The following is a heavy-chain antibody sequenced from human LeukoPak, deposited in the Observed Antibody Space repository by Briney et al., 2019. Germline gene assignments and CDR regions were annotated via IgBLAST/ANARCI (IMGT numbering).Heavy chain of an antibody. Sequence: GASVKVSCKASGFTFSNSAVQWVRQARGQRLEWIGWIVVDSGHTNYAQKFQERVTITRDMSTSTAYMELSSLRSEDTAVYYCAVHLEYSSWTAHRGILDYWGQGTLVTVSS. CDR3: AVHLEYSSWTAHRGILDY. V-gene: IGHV1-58*01. CDR2: IVVDSGHT. J-gene: IGHJ4*02. D-gene: IGHD6-6*01. CDR1: GFTFSNSA.